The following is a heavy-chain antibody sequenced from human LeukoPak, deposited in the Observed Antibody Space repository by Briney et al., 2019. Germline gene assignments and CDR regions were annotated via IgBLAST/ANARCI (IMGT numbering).Heavy chain of an antibody. CDR2: IRYDGNNK. CDR1: GFTFSSYG. J-gene: IGHJ4*02. V-gene: IGHV3-30*02. CDR3: ARVSSGSYYWIDY. Sequence: GGSLRLSCAASGFTFSSYGMHWVRQAPGKGLEWVSFIRYDGNNKYYADSMKARFTISRDNSKNRLYLQMNSLRAEDTAVYYCARVSSGSYYWIDYWGQGTLVTVSS. D-gene: IGHD1-26*01.